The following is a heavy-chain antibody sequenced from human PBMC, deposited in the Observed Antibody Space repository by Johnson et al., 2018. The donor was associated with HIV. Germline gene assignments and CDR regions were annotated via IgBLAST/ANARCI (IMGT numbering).Heavy chain of an antibody. V-gene: IGHV3-53*01. CDR2: IYSGSNT. J-gene: IGHJ3*02. CDR3: ARGMYGDAFDI. D-gene: IGHD2-8*01. Sequence: VQLVESGGGLIQPGGSLRLSCAASGFAVSSNYMSWVRQAPGKWLEWVSVIYSGSNTYYADSVKGRFTISRDNSKNTLYLQMNSLRAEDTAVYYCARGMYGDAFDIWGQGTMVTVSS. CDR1: GFAVSSNY.